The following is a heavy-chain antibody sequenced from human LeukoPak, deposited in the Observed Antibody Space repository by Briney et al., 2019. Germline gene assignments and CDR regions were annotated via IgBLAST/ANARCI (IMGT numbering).Heavy chain of an antibody. CDR2: ITSGGTYT. V-gene: IGHV3-21*06. J-gene: IGHJ4*02. CDR1: GFTFSTYN. Sequence: PGGSLRLSCAASGFTFSTYNMNWVRQAPGRGLEWVSSITSGGTYTYYADSVKGRFTTSRDNAKNSLSLQLSSLRAEDTAVYYCARGHYDILTASYKWTLDYWGQGILVTVSS. CDR3: ARGHYDILTASYKWTLDY. D-gene: IGHD3-9*01.